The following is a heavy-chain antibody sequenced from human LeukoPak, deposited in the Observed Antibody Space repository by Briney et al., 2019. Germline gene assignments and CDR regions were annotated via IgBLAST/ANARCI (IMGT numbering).Heavy chain of an antibody. CDR1: GGPISSYY. D-gene: IGHD4-23*01. CDR2: IYYSGST. J-gene: IGHJ3*02. CDR3: ARDFGPDYGGNSGLAFDI. V-gene: IGHV4-59*01. Sequence: SETLSLTCTVSGGPISSYYWSWIRQPPGKGLEWIGYIYYSGSTNYNPSLKSRVTISVDTSKNQFSLKLSSVTAADTAVYYCARDFGPDYGGNSGLAFDIWGQGTMVTVSS.